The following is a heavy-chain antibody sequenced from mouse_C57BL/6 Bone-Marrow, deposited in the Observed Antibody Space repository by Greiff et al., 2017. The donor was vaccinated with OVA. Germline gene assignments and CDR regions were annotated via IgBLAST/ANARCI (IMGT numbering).Heavy chain of an antibody. D-gene: IGHD2-1*01. CDR2: IHPNSGST. V-gene: IGHV1-64*01. Sequence: QVQLQQPGAELVKPGASVKLSCKASGYTFTSYWMHWVKQRPGQGLEWIGMIHPNSGSTNYNEKFKSKATLTVDKSSSTAYMQLSSLTSEVSAVYYCATLYYGNFFWFAYWGQGTLVTVSA. CDR3: ATLYYGNFFWFAY. J-gene: IGHJ3*01. CDR1: GYTFTSYW.